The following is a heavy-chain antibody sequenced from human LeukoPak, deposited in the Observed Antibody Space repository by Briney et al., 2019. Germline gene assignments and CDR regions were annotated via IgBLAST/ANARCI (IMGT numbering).Heavy chain of an antibody. V-gene: IGHV3-7*01. Sequence: PGGSLRLSCAASGFTFSSYGMHWVRQAPGKGLEWVANIKQDGSEKYYVDSVKGRFTISRDNAKNSLYLQMNSLRAEDTAVYYCARVGWVVVPAASPFDYWGQGTLVTVSS. CDR3: ARVGWVVVPAASPFDY. CDR1: GFTFSSYG. J-gene: IGHJ4*02. D-gene: IGHD2-2*01. CDR2: IKQDGSEK.